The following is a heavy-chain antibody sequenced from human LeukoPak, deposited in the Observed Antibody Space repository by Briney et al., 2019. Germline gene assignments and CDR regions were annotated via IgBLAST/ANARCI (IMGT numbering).Heavy chain of an antibody. CDR3: AGGDSSSWVNY. J-gene: IGHJ4*02. Sequence: LETLSLTCTVSGDSISSYYWYWIRQPPGKGPEWIGNMLYRGSTNYNPSLKSRVTISADVSKNQFSLKLSSVTAADTAIYYCAGGDSSSWVNYWGQGTLVTVSS. D-gene: IGHD6-13*01. CDR1: GDSISSYY. V-gene: IGHV4-59*01. CDR2: MLYRGST.